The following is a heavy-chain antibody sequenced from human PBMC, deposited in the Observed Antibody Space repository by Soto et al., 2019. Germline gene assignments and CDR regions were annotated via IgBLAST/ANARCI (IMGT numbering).Heavy chain of an antibody. V-gene: IGHV5-51*01. Sequence: GESLKISCKGSGDSFNTHWIGWVRQMPGKSPEWMGLIYPGDSGTIYCPSFHGLVTISADKSLSTTYLQWSSLKASDTAMYYCARLSRASFALDVWGQGTTVTVSS. CDR1: GDSFNTHW. D-gene: IGHD3-16*01. CDR2: IYPGDSGT. CDR3: ARLSRASFALDV. J-gene: IGHJ6*02.